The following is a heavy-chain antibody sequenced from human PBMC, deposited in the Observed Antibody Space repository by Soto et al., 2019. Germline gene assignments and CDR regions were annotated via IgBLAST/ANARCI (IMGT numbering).Heavy chain of an antibody. J-gene: IGHJ4*02. V-gene: IGHV3-7*01. Sequence: EVQLVESGGGLVQPGGSLRLSCAASGFTFSSYWMSWVRQAPGKGLEWVANIKQDGSEKYYVDSVKGRFTISRDNAKNXXYRQMNSLRAEDTAVYYCGRTPGLFGVVIKYYFDYWGQGTLVTVSS. CDR1: GFTFSSYW. D-gene: IGHD3-3*01. CDR3: GRTPGLFGVVIKYYFDY. CDR2: IKQDGSEK.